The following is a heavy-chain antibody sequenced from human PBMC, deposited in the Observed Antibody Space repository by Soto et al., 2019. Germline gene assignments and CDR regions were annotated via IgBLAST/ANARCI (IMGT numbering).Heavy chain of an antibody. D-gene: IGHD2-2*01. CDR2: IYSSGST. V-gene: IGHV4-39*01. CDR3: ARLYGYCIRNSCHGHYAMDV. Sequence: PSETLSLTCAVFSDSVSSSNYTWGWIRKPPGKGPEWIGSIYSSGSTYYNPSLNSRVTVSVDTSKNQFSLKVTSVTAADTAVYYCARLYGYCIRNSCHGHYAMDVWGQGTTVTVSS. J-gene: IGHJ6*02. CDR1: SDSVSSSNYT.